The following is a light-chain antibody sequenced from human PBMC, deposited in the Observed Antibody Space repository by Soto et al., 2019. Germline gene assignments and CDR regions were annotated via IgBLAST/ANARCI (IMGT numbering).Light chain of an antibody. V-gene: IGLV2-14*01. Sequence: QSVLTQPASVSGSPGQSITISCTGTSSDVGGYNYVSWYQQHPGKAPKLMIYDVSNRPSGVSNRFSGSKSGNTASLTISGLQAEDEADYYCSSYTSSRRVVFGGGTKSPS. J-gene: IGLJ2*01. CDR3: SSYTSSRRVV. CDR1: SSDVGGYNY. CDR2: DVS.